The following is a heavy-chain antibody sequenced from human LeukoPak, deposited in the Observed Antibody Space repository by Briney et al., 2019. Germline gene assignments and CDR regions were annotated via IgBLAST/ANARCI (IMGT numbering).Heavy chain of an antibody. CDR1: GGSFSGYY. J-gene: IGHJ4*02. CDR3: ARDRGAAGTVSDY. V-gene: IGHV4-34*01. D-gene: IGHD6-13*01. Sequence: SETLSLTCAVYGGSFSGYYWSWIRQPPGKGLEWIGEINHSGSTNYNPSLKSRVTISVDTSKNQFSLKLSSVTAADTAVYYCARDRGAAGTVSDYWGQGTLVTVSS. CDR2: INHSGST.